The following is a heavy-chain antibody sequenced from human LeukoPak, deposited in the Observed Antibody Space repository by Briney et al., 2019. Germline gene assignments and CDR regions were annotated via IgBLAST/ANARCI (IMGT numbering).Heavy chain of an antibody. D-gene: IGHD1-1*01. CDR2: IGTAGDT. Sequence: GGSLRLSRAASGFTFSDYDMHWVRQATGKGLEWVSAIGTAGDTYYTGSVKGRFTISRENAKNSLYLQMNSLRAADTAVYYCARVAKERVGGVYYFDYWGQGTLVTVSS. J-gene: IGHJ4*02. CDR1: GFTFSDYD. V-gene: IGHV3-13*01. CDR3: ARVAKERVGGVYYFDY.